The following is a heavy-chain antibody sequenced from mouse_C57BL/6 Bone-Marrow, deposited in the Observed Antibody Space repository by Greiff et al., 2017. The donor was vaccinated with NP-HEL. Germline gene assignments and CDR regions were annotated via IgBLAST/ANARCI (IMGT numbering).Heavy chain of an antibody. CDR1: GYTFTSYW. J-gene: IGHJ4*01. V-gene: IGHV1-53*01. CDR2: INPSNGGT. Sequence: VQLQQPGTELVKPGASVKLSCKASGYTFTSYWMHWVKQRPGQGLEWIGNINPSNGGTNYNEKFKSKATLTVDKSSSTAYMQLSSLTSEYSAVYYCARSGEYGYDENYAMDYWGQGTSVTVSS. CDR3: ARSGEYGYDENYAMDY. D-gene: IGHD2-2*01.